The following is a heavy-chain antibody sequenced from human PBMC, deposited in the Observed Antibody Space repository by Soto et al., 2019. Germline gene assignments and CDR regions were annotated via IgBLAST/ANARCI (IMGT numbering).Heavy chain of an antibody. D-gene: IGHD3-3*01. V-gene: IGHV3-23*01. CDR1: GFTFSSYV. Sequence: EVQLLESGGGLVQPGGSLRLSCAASGFTFSSYVMSWVRQAPGKGLEWVSGISGSGGSTYYADSVKGRFTISRDNSKNTLYLQMNSLRAEDTAVYYCAKVPHDFWSGYYPPLYFDYWGQGTLVTVSS. J-gene: IGHJ4*02. CDR2: ISGSGGST. CDR3: AKVPHDFWSGYYPPLYFDY.